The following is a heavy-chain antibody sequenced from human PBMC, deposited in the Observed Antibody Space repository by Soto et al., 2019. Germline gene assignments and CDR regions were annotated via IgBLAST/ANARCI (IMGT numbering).Heavy chain of an antibody. CDR1: GYMFTTYG. CDR2: ISAYNGNK. J-gene: IGHJ4*02. D-gene: IGHD6-6*01. Sequence: QVQLVQSGGEVKKPGASVEVSCRTSGYMFTTYGMSWVRQAPGQGLEWMAWISAYNGNKKYEQKFQGRVNITKDTATSKVSMELRNLTSDDSGTYFCARTGGGMAARPLEYWGQGTLVTVSS. CDR3: ARTGGGMAARPLEY. V-gene: IGHV1-18*04.